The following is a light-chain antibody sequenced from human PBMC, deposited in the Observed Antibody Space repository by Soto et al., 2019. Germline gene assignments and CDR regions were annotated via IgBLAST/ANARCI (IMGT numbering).Light chain of an antibody. CDR1: QSVNNN. Sequence: EIVMTPSPATLSVSPGERATLYCRASQSVNNNLAWYQQKLGQAPRVLIYGASTRATGIPARFTGSGSGTEFILTITSLQSEDSAVYYCQEYNTWPWTFGQGTKVDI. CDR2: GAS. V-gene: IGKV3-15*01. CDR3: QEYNTWPWT. J-gene: IGKJ1*01.